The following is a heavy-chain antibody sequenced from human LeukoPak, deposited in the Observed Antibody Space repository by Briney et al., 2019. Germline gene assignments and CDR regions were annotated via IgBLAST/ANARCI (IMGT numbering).Heavy chain of an antibody. Sequence: SQTLSLTCAISGDSVSSNSVTWNWIRQSPSRGLEWLGRTYYRSTWYNDYAVSVRGRITVNPDTSKNQFSLHLNSVTPEDTAVYYCARDRLGNPPDYWGQGTLVTVSS. J-gene: IGHJ4*02. CDR1: GDSVSSNSVT. V-gene: IGHV6-1*01. D-gene: IGHD6-6*01. CDR3: ARDRLGNPPDY. CDR2: TYYRSTWYN.